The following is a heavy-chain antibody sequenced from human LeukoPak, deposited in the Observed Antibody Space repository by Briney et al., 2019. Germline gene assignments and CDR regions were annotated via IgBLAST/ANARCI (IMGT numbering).Heavy chain of an antibody. Sequence: PSETLSLTCTVSGGSISSSSYYWGWIRQPPGKGLEWIGSIYYSGSTYYNPSLKSRVTISVDTSKNQFSLKLSSVTAADTAVYYCVKTAYSGSYYYYYGMDVWGQGTTVTVSS. D-gene: IGHD1-26*01. J-gene: IGHJ6*02. V-gene: IGHV4-39*01. CDR2: IYYSGST. CDR1: GGSISSSSYY. CDR3: VKTAYSGSYYYYYGMDV.